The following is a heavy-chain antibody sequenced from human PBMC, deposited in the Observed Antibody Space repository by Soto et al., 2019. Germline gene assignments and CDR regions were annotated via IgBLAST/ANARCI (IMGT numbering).Heavy chain of an antibody. Sequence: SETLSLTCAVYGGSLSGYYWSWIRQPPGKGLEWIGEINHSGSTNYNPSLKSRVTISVDTSKNQFSLKLSSVTAADTAVYYCARKGSSGWWDDAFDIWGQGTMVTVSS. J-gene: IGHJ3*02. CDR1: GGSLSGYY. V-gene: IGHV4-34*01. CDR3: ARKGSSGWWDDAFDI. CDR2: INHSGST. D-gene: IGHD6-19*01.